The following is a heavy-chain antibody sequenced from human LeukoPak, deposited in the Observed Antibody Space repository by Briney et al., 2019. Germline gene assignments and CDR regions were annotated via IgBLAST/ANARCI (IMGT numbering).Heavy chain of an antibody. J-gene: IGHJ4*02. CDR2: IKQDGSEK. V-gene: IGHV3-7*01. D-gene: IGHD5-24*01. CDR3: ARVRRWLLFIDH. CDR1: GFTFSSYW. Sequence: PGGSLRLSCAAPGFTFSSYWMSWVRQAPGKGLEWVANIKQDGSEKYYVDSVKGRFTISRDNAKNSLYLQMNSLRAEDTAVYYCARVRRWLLFIDHWGQGTLVTVSS.